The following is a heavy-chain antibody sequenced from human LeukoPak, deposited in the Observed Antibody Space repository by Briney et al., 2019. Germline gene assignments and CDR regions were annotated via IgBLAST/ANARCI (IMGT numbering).Heavy chain of an antibody. CDR2: ISGSGDST. J-gene: IGHJ6*02. CDR3: AKYLSAKGPPYALEV. V-gene: IGHV3-23*01. Sequence: PGRSLRLSCAASGFTFSSYGMHWVRQAPGKGLEWVSGISGSGDSTYYADSVKGRFTISRDNSKNTLYLQMNSLRAEDTAVYYCAKYLSAKGPPYALEVWGQGTTVTVSS. CDR1: GFTFSSYG.